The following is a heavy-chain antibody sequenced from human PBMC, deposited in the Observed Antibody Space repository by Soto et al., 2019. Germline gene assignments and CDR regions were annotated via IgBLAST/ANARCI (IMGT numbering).Heavy chain of an antibody. Sequence: GGSLRLSCASSGFTVSSNYMSWVRQAPGKGLEWVSVIYSGGSTYYADSVKGRFTISRDNSKNTLYLQMNSLRAEDTAVYYCAREAPKYCSGGSCWFWGQGTLVTVSS. V-gene: IGHV3-53*01. J-gene: IGHJ4*02. D-gene: IGHD2-15*01. CDR3: AREAPKYCSGGSCWF. CDR1: GFTVSSNY. CDR2: IYSGGST.